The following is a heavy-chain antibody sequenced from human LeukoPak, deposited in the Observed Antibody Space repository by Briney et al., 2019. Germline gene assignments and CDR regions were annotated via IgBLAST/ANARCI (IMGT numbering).Heavy chain of an antibody. D-gene: IGHD3-22*01. J-gene: IGHJ5*02. Sequence: SETLSLTCTVSGGSISSYYWSWIRQPPGKGLEWIGCIYYSGSTNYNPSLKSRVTISVDTSKNQFSLKLSSVTAADTAVYYCARYYDSSGYDSIPPYNWFDPWGQGTLVTVSS. CDR3: ARYYDSSGYDSIPPYNWFDP. V-gene: IGHV4-59*01. CDR1: GGSISSYY. CDR2: IYYSGST.